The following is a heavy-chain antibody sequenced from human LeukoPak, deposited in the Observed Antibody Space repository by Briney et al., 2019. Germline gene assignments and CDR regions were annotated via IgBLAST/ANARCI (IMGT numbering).Heavy chain of an antibody. CDR2: ISERGGST. J-gene: IGHJ4*02. CDR3: AKRGVVIRGLLVIGYHQEAYHYDF. CDR1: GISLSNYA. D-gene: IGHD3-10*01. Sequence: GGSLRLSCVVSGISLSNYAMTWVRQAPGKGLEWVSYISERGGSTTYAGSVKGRFTISRDTSLNTLYLQMNNLRAEDTAVYFCAKRGVVIRGLLVIGYHQEAYHYDFWGQGVLVTASS. V-gene: IGHV3-23*01.